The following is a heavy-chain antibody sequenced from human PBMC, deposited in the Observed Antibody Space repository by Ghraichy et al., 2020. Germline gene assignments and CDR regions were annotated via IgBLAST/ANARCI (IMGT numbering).Heavy chain of an antibody. Sequence: GGSLRLSCEASGFSLNTHWMHWVRQAPGKGPMWVSRVITDGSNTAYADSVRGRFTISRDKARNTMWLQMNSLRVDDTAVYYCVAATPSSDHWGQGTLVTVSS. J-gene: IGHJ4*02. CDR3: VAATPSSDH. CDR2: VITDGSNT. CDR1: GFSLNTHW. V-gene: IGHV3-74*01. D-gene: IGHD6-25*01.